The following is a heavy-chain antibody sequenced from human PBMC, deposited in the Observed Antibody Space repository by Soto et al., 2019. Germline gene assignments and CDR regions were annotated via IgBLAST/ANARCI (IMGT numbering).Heavy chain of an antibody. CDR2: IYISGST. V-gene: IGHV4-59*01. CDR3: ARGVLRYYYYGMDV. Sequence: QLQLQESGPGLVKPSETLSLICNVSGDSISSYYWSWIRQSPGKGLEWIGYIYISGSTFYNPSLKSRVTISVDTSKSQLSLKLTSVTAADTAVYYCARGVLRYYYYGMDVWGQGTTVTVSS. J-gene: IGHJ6*02. CDR1: GDSISSYY.